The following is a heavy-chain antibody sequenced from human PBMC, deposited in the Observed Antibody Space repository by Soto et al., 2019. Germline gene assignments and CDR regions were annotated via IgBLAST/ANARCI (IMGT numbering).Heavy chain of an antibody. V-gene: IGHV1-69*02. D-gene: IGHD2-2*02. J-gene: IGHJ4*02. Sequence: QVQLVQSGAEVQKPGSSVKVSCKASGGTFSSYTISWVRQAPGQGLEWMGRIIPILGIANYAQKFQGRVTFTADKSTSTAYMELSSLRSEDTAVYYCATYTTAADYWGQGTLVTVSS. CDR2: IIPILGIA. CDR3: ATYTTAADY. CDR1: GGTFSSYT.